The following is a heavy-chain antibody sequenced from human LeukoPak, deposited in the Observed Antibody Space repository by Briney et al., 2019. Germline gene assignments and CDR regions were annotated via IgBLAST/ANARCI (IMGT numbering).Heavy chain of an antibody. Sequence: GGSLRLSCAASGFTFSTHSMNWVRQAPGKGLEWVSYISSGSSTTYYADSVKGRFTISRDNAENSLYLQMNSLRAEDTAVFYCARGAVAGIYHFDLWGQETLVTVSS. D-gene: IGHD6-19*01. J-gene: IGHJ4*02. CDR2: ISSGSSTT. V-gene: IGHV3-48*01. CDR1: GFTFSTHS. CDR3: ARGAVAGIYHFDL.